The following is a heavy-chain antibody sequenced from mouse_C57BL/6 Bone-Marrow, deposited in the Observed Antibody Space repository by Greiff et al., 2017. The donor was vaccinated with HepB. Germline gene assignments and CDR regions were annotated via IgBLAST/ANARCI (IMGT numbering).Heavy chain of an antibody. Sequence: QVQLQQPGAELVKPGASVKLSCKASGYTFTSYWMQWVKQRPGQGLEWIGEIDPSDSYTNYNQKFKGKATLTIDTSYSTAYMQLSSLKSEDSAVYYCARWGVGGLAYWGQGTVVTVSA. CDR3: ARWGVGGLAY. V-gene: IGHV1-50*01. CDR1: GYTFTSYW. J-gene: IGHJ3*01. CDR2: IDPSDSYT. D-gene: IGHD1-1*02.